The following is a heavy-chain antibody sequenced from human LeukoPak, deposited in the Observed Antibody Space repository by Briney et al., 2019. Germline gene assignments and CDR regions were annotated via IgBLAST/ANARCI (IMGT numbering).Heavy chain of an antibody. CDR2: ISYDGSNK. D-gene: IGHD3-16*02. CDR1: GFTFSSYG. CDR3: AKGSYLITFGGVIPRFDP. Sequence: PGRSLRLSRAASGFTFSSYGMHWVRQAPGKGLEWVAVISYDGSNKYYADSVKGRFTIPRDNSKNTLYLQMNSLRAEDTAVYYCAKGSYLITFGGVIPRFDPWGQGTLVTVSS. V-gene: IGHV3-30*18. J-gene: IGHJ5*02.